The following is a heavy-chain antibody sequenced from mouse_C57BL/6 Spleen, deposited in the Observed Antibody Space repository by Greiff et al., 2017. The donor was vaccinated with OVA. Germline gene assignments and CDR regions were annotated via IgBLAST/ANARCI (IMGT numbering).Heavy chain of an antibody. CDR1: GFTFSDYY. CDR3: ARVTGYYFDY. V-gene: IGHV5-16*01. D-gene: IGHD4-1*01. J-gene: IGHJ2*01. CDR2: INYDGSST. Sequence: EVKLMESEGGLVQPGSSMKLSCTASGFTFSDYYMAWVRQVPEKGLEWVANINYDGSSTYYLDSLKSRFIISRDNAKNILYLQMSSLKSEDTATYYCARVTGYYFDYWGQGTTLTVSS.